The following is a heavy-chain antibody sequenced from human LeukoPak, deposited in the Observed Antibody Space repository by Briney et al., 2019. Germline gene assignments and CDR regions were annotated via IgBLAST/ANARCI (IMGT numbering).Heavy chain of an antibody. CDR3: ARDLVRQQLVNYFDY. Sequence: PGGSLRLSCAASGFTFSDYYMSWIRQAPGKGLEWVSYISSSSSYTNYADSVKGRFTISRDNVKKSVYLQMNSLRAEDTAVYYCARDLVRQQLVNYFDYWGQGTLVTVSS. V-gene: IGHV3-11*05. CDR1: GFTFSDYY. CDR2: ISSSSSYT. D-gene: IGHD6-13*01. J-gene: IGHJ4*02.